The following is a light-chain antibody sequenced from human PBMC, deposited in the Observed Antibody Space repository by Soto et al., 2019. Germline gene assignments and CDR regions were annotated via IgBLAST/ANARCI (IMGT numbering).Light chain of an antibody. J-gene: IGKJ4*01. CDR1: QDFSNF. V-gene: IGKV1-9*01. CDR2: DAS. CDR3: QQLYSFPLT. Sequence: DIQLTQSPSFLSASIGDRVTITCRASQDFSNFLAWYQQKPGRAPKLLMYDASTLQSGVPSRFSGSGSGTEFTLTISSLQPEDFATYYWQQLYSFPLTVGGGTKVEIK.